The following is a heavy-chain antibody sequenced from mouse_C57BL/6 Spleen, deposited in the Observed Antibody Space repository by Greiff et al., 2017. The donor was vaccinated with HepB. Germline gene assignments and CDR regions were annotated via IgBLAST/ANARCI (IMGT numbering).Heavy chain of an antibody. J-gene: IGHJ3*01. CDR3: TKGRRFAY. Sequence: EVQLVESGAELVRPGASVKLSCTASGFNIKDDYMHWVKQRPEQGLEWIGWIDPENGDTEYASKFQGKATITADTSSNTAYLQLSSLTSEDTAVYYCTKGRRFAYWGQGTLVTVSA. V-gene: IGHV14-4*01. CDR2: IDPENGDT. CDR1: GFNIKDDY.